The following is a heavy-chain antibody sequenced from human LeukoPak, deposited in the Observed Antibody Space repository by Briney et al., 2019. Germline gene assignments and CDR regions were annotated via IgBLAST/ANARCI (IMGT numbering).Heavy chain of an antibody. CDR1: GGSFSGYY. J-gene: IGHJ4*02. V-gene: IGHV4-34*01. CDR3: ASHSVAMIGPSFDY. D-gene: IGHD5-12*01. CDR2: IDHSGST. Sequence: SETLSLTCAVYGGSFSGYYWSWIRQPPGKGLEWIGEIDHSGSTNYNPSLKSRVTISVDTSKNQFSLKLSSVTAADTAVYYCASHSVAMIGPSFDYWGQGTLVTVSS.